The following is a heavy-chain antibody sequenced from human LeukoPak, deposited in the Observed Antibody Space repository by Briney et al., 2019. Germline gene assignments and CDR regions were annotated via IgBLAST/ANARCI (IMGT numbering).Heavy chain of an antibody. V-gene: IGHV3-30*02. Sequence: GGSLRLSCAASGFTFSIYGMHWVRQAPGKGLEWVTFIRSDGTKTHYADSVKGRFTISRDNSKNTLFLQIDNLRVDDTADCAKGRGKDGQNLFDYWGQGTLITVSS. J-gene: IGHJ4*02. CDR2: IRSDGTKT. D-gene: IGHD5-24*01. CDR1: GFTFSIYG. CDR3: GRGKDGQNLFDY.